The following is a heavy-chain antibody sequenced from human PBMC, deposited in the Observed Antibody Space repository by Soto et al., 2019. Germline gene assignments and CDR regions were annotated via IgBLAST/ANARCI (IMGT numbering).Heavy chain of an antibody. J-gene: IGHJ6*02. CDR2: ISAYNGNT. CDR3: ARDPGIAVAGRRGYYYYYGMDV. Sequence: GASVKVSCKASGYTFTSYGTSWVRQAPGQGLEWMGWISAYNGNTNYAQKLQGRVTMTTDTSTSTAYMELRSLRSDDTAVYYCARDPGIAVAGRRGYYYYYGMDVWGQGTTVTVSS. CDR1: GYTFTSYG. V-gene: IGHV1-18*04. D-gene: IGHD6-19*01.